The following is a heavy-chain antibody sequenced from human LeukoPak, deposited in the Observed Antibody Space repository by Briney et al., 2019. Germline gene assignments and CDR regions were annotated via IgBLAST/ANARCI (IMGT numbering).Heavy chain of an antibody. CDR3: TKGTGGYDY. Sequence: GGSLRLSCAAAVFTFSSYAMSWVRQAAGEGLEWVSAISGSGGSTYYADSVKGRFTISRDNSKNTLYLQMNSLRAEDTAVYYCTKGTGGYDYWGQGTLVTVSS. J-gene: IGHJ4*02. CDR1: VFTFSSYA. CDR2: ISGSGGST. V-gene: IGHV3-23*01. D-gene: IGHD5-12*01.